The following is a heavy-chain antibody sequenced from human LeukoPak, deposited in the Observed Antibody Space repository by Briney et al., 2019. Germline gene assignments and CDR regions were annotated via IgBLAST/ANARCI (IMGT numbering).Heavy chain of an antibody. CDR2: IGKTGRDM. V-gene: IGHV3-21*01. Sequence: GGSPRLSCAASGFSFSTSTMNWVRQAPGKGLEWISSIGKTGRDMYYANSVRGRFTISRDNAKNSLFLVMDSLRVEDTSVYYCVRGDNRDYWGQGTLVTVSS. CDR3: VRGDNRDY. J-gene: IGHJ4*02. CDR1: GFSFSTST. D-gene: IGHD1-14*01.